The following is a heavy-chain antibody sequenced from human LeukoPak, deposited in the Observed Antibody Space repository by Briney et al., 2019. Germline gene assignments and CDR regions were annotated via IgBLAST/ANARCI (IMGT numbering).Heavy chain of an antibody. Sequence: ASVKVSCKPSGGTFSSYVISWVRQAPGQGLEWMGGIIPIFGTANYAQKFQGRVTITADESTSTAYTELRSLRSEETAVYYCASRLERYCSGGSCYPEDYWGQGTLVTVSS. CDR1: GGTFSSYV. D-gene: IGHD2-15*01. CDR2: IIPIFGTA. CDR3: ASRLERYCSGGSCYPEDY. J-gene: IGHJ4*02. V-gene: IGHV1-69*13.